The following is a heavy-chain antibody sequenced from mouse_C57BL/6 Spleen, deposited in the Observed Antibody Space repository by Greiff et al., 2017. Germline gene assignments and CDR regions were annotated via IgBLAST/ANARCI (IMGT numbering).Heavy chain of an antibody. CDR3: ARGGDSSGYGAYYYAMGG. CDR2: IYPGDGDT. CDR1: GYAFSSYW. Sequence: QVHVKQSGAELVKPGASVKISCKASGYAFSSYWMNWVKQRPGQGLEWIGKIYPGDGDTHYNGKFKGKATLTADTSSSTAYMQLSSLTSEDSAVYVGARGGDSSGYGAYYYAMGGWGQGTSVTVAS. D-gene: IGHD3-2*02. V-gene: IGHV1-80*01. J-gene: IGHJ4*01.